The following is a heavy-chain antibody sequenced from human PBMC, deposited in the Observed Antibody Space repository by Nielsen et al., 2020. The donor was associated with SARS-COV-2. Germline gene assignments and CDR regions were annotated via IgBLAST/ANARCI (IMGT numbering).Heavy chain of an antibody. Sequence: ASVKVSCKASGYTFTAYYIHWVRQAPGQGLEWMGWINPNSGGTDYAQKFQGRVTMTWDTSITTAYMELPRLRSDDTAVYYCARELTVGMATIGAFDIWGQGTVVTVSS. CDR2: INPNSGGT. CDR3: ARELTVGMATIGAFDI. D-gene: IGHD5-24*01. CDR1: GYTFTAYY. J-gene: IGHJ3*02. V-gene: IGHV1-2*02.